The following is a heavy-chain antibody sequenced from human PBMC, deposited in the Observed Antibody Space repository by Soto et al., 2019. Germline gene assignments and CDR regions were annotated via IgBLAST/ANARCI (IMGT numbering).Heavy chain of an antibody. CDR3: ARTRAFTLGFYYDGMDG. Sequence: PGESLKISCQGSGYSFASYWIGWVRQMPGKDLEWMGIIYPGDSDTRYSPSFQGQVTISADKSLRTAYLQWTSLKASDTALYYCARTRAFTLGFYYDGMDGWGQGTTVTVSS. CDR2: IYPGDSDT. J-gene: IGHJ6*02. CDR1: GYSFASYW. V-gene: IGHV5-51*01. D-gene: IGHD2-2*03.